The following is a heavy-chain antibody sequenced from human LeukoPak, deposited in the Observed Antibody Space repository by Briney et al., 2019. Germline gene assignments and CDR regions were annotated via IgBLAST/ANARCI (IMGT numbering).Heavy chain of an antibody. CDR1: GGSISSYY. CDR3: ARDRFEQQLAYYYYYGIDV. CDR2: IYYSGST. J-gene: IGHJ6*02. Sequence: PSETLSLTCTVSGGSISSYYWSWIRQPPGKGLEWIGYIYYSGSTNYNPSLKSRVTISVDTSKNQFSLKLSSVTAADTAVYYCARDRFEQQLAYYYYYGIDVWGQGTTVTVSS. V-gene: IGHV4-59*01. D-gene: IGHD6-13*01.